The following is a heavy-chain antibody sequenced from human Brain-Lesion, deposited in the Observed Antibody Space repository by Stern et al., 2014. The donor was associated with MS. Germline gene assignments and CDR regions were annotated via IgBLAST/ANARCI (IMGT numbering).Heavy chain of an antibody. CDR1: GFTFGNYW. Sequence: EVQLVESGGGLVQPGGSLTISCTAAGFTFGNYWMTWVRQAPGKRLEWVANINEDGTEKNYVDSVKGRFTISRDNTRNSLYLQMNSLRVEDTALYYCARVYNTIYGIVTQRGSGMDVWGQGTTVIVSS. CDR2: INEDGTEK. D-gene: IGHD3-3*01. J-gene: IGHJ6*02. V-gene: IGHV3-7*01. CDR3: ARVYNTIYGIVTQRGSGMDV.